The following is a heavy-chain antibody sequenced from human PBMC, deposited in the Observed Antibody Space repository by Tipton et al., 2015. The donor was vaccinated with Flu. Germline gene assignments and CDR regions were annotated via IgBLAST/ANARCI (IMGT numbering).Heavy chain of an antibody. V-gene: IGHV4-4*07. Sequence: TLSLTCTVSGDSISSYYWSWIRQPAGKGLEWIGRIYTSGSTNYNASLKSRVTMSVDTSKNQFSLKLSSVTVADTAVYYCARDYLLGDLSFFDNWGQGTLFTVSS. CDR3: ARDYLLGDLSFFDN. J-gene: IGHJ4*02. D-gene: IGHD3-16*02. CDR1: GDSISSYY. CDR2: IYTSGST.